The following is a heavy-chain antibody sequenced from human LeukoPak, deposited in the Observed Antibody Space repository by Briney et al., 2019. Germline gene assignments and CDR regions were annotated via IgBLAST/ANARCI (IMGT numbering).Heavy chain of an antibody. CDR2: INHSGST. Sequence: SQTLSLTCTVSGGSISSGVYYWSWIRQPPGKGLEWIGEINHSGSTNYNPSLKSRVTISVDTSKNQFSLKLSSVTAADTAVYYCAGLWGSYRSSDYWGQGTLVTVSS. CDR3: AGLWGSYRSSDY. V-gene: IGHV4-30-4*01. J-gene: IGHJ4*02. CDR1: GGSISSGVYY. D-gene: IGHD3-16*02.